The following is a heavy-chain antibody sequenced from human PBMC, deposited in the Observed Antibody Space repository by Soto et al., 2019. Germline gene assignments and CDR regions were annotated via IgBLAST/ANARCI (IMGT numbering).Heavy chain of an antibody. J-gene: IGHJ5*02. CDR1: GFSFTGYY. D-gene: IGHD6-6*01. V-gene: IGHV1-2*02. CDR3: AKDLTRQLAYWLDP. CDR2: INAHSGGT. Sequence: ASVKVSCKASGFSFTGYYIHWLRQAPGQGLEWMGWINAHSGGTEYAQKFQGRVTLTRDTSIATAYLTLTSLTSDDTALYYCAKDLTRQLAYWLDPWGQGTLVTVSS.